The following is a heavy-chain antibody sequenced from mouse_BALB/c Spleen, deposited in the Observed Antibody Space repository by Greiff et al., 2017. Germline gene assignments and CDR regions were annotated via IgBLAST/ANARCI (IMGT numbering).Heavy chain of an antibody. D-gene: IGHD3-1*01. J-gene: IGHJ4*01. CDR2: ILPGSGST. V-gene: IGHV1-9*01. CDR3: ARSGTLYAMDY. CDR1: GYTFSSYW. Sequence: LQESGAELMKPGASVKISCKATGYTFSSYWIEWVKQRPGHGLEWIGEILPGSGSTNYNEKFKGKATFTADTSSNTAYMQLSSLTSEDSAVYYCARSGTLYAMDYWGQGTSVTVSS.